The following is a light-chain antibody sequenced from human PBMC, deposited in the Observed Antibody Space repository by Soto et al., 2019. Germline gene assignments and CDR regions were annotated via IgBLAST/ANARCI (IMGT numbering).Light chain of an antibody. Sequence: EIVLTQSPGTLPLSPGERATLSCRASQSVTNNFLAWYQQKPGQAPWLLIYGASSRAPGIPDRFSGSGSGTDFTLTISRLEPEDFALYYCQQYGSSLFTFGGGTKVEIK. CDR3: QQYGSSLFT. CDR1: QSVTNNF. J-gene: IGKJ4*01. V-gene: IGKV3-20*01. CDR2: GAS.